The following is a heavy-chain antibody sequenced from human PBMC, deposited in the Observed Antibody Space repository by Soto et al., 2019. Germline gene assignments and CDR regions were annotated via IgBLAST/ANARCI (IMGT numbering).Heavy chain of an antibody. Sequence: QVHLVQSGAEVRKPGASVKVSCKGSGYTFTSYGSAWVRQAPGQGLEWMGWISAHNDNTNYAQKVQGRVTVTRDTSTSTAYMELRNLRSDDTAVYYCARGRYGEYWGQGALVTVSS. D-gene: IGHD3-10*01. CDR3: ARGRYGEY. CDR2: ISAHNDNT. V-gene: IGHV1-18*01. J-gene: IGHJ4*02. CDR1: GYTFTSYG.